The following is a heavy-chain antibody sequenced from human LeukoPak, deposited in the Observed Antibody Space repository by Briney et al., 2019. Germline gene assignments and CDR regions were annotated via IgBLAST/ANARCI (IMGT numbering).Heavy chain of an antibody. Sequence: GESLKISCKGSGYSFTGYWIAWVRQMPGKGLEWMGIIYPGDSDTRYSPSFQGQVTISADKSISTAYLQWSSLKASDTAMYYCARRVATSTYYFDFWGQGTLVTVSS. D-gene: IGHD5-12*01. V-gene: IGHV5-51*01. CDR2: IYPGDSDT. J-gene: IGHJ4*02. CDR1: GYSFTGYW. CDR3: ARRVATSTYYFDF.